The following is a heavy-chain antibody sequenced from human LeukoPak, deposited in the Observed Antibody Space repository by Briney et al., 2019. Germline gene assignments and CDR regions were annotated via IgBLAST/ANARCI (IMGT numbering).Heavy chain of an antibody. CDR1: GFTFSSYS. CDR3: ARDLLRLTVTNDY. CDR2: ISSSSSYI. Sequence: NAGGSLRLSCAASGFTFSSYSMNWVRQAPGKGLEWVSSISSSSSYIYYADSVKGRFTISRDNAKNSLYLQMNSLRAEDTAVYYCARDLLRLTVTNDYWGQGTLVTVSS. V-gene: IGHV3-21*01. D-gene: IGHD4-17*01. J-gene: IGHJ4*02.